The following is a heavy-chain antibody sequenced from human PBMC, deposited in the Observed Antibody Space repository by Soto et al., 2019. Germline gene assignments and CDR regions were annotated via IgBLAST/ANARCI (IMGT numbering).Heavy chain of an antibody. J-gene: IGHJ3*02. CDR2: ISGSGGST. CDR1: GFTFSSYA. D-gene: IGHD2-2*01. Sequence: GGSLRLSCAASGFTFSSYAMSWVRQAPGKGLEWVSAISGSGGSTYYADSVKGRFTISRDNSKNTLYLQMNSLRAEDTAVYYCAKMVTPYCSSTSCYAGYAFDIWGQGTMVTVSS. V-gene: IGHV3-23*01. CDR3: AKMVTPYCSSTSCYAGYAFDI.